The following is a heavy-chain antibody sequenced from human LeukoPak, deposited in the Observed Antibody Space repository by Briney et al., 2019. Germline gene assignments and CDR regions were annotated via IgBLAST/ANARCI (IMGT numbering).Heavy chain of an antibody. Sequence: SGPVLVKPAETLTLTCTVSGFSLSNARMGVSWIRQPPGKALEWLAHIFSNDEKSYSTSLKSRLTISKDTSKSQVVLTMTNMDPVDTATYYCARISGRYYGSGSPHDYWGQGTLVTVSS. CDR1: GFSLSNARMG. J-gene: IGHJ4*02. D-gene: IGHD3-10*01. CDR3: ARISGRYYGSGSPHDY. V-gene: IGHV2-26*01. CDR2: IFSNDEK.